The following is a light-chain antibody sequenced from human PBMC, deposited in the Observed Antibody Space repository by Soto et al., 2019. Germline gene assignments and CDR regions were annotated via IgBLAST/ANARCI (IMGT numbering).Light chain of an antibody. CDR2: VAS. CDR3: HQANSFPQT. J-gene: IGKJ1*01. V-gene: IGKV1-12*01. CDR1: QGISSW. Sequence: DIQMTQSPSSVSASVGDRVTITCRASQGISSWLAWYQQKPGKAPKLLIYVASSLQSGLPSRFSGSGSAKDFALSISSRQPEYFATYYCHQANSFPQTFGQGINVQTK.